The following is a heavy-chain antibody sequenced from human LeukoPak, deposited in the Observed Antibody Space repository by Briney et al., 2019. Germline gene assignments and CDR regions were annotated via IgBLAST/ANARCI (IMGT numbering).Heavy chain of an antibody. CDR1: GYTFTSYG. V-gene: IGHV1-18*01. J-gene: IGHJ4*02. Sequence: VSVKVSCKASGYTFTSYGISWVRQAPGQGLEWMGWISAYNGNTNYAQKLQGRVTMTTDTSTSTAYMELRSLRSDDTAVYYCARDHPNCSGGSCFGHWGQGTLVTVSS. CDR2: ISAYNGNT. CDR3: ARDHPNCSGGSCFGH. D-gene: IGHD2-15*01.